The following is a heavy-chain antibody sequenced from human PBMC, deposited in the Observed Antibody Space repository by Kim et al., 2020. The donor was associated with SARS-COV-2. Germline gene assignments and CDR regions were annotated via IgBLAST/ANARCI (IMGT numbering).Heavy chain of an antibody. Sequence: TLSLSDSVEVRYTISRDTAKNSLCLNMNSLRDEDAAVYYCAEEGHGMDVWGQGTRVTVSS. CDR2: TL. CDR3: AEEGHGMDV. V-gene: IGHV3-48*02. J-gene: IGHJ6*02.